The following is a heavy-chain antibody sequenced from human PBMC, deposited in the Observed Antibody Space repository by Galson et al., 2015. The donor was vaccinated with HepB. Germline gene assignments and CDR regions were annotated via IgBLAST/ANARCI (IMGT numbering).Heavy chain of an antibody. Sequence: SVKVSCKASGYTFTSYAMHWVRQAPGQRLEWMGWINAGNGNTKYSQKFQGRVTITRDTSASTAYMELSSLRSEDTAVYYCARESRITMVRGVMAAYNWFDPWGQGTLVTVSS. D-gene: IGHD3-10*01. CDR2: INAGNGNT. CDR3: ARESRITMVRGVMAAYNWFDP. CDR1: GYTFTSYA. V-gene: IGHV1-3*01. J-gene: IGHJ5*02.